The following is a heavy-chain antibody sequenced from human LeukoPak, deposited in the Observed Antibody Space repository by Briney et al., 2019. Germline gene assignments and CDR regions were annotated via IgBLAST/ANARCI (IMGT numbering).Heavy chain of an antibody. Sequence: SVKVSCKASGGTFSSYAISWVRQAPGQGLEWMGGIIPIFGTANYAQKFQGRVTITADASTSTAYMELSSLKSEDTAVYYCASLSVVPAAQGAFDIWGQGTMVTVSS. V-gene: IGHV1-69*13. J-gene: IGHJ3*02. D-gene: IGHD2-2*01. CDR2: IIPIFGTA. CDR3: ASLSVVPAAQGAFDI. CDR1: GGTFSSYA.